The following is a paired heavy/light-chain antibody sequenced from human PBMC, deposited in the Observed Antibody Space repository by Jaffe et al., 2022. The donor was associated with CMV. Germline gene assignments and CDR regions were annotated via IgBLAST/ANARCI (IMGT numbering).Heavy chain of an antibody. J-gene: IGHJ6*03. Sequence: EVQLVESGGGLVQPGGSLRLSCAASGFTFSSYEMNWVRQAPGKGLEWVSYISSSGSTIYYADSVKGRFTISRDNAKNSLYLQMNSLRAEDTAVYYCARDGPVDTAMAGIEVTQSYYYYYMDVWGKGTTVTVSS. D-gene: IGHD5-18*01. V-gene: IGHV3-48*03. CDR2: ISSSGSTI. CDR1: GFTFSSYE. CDR3: ARDGPVDTAMAGIEVTQSYYYYYMDV.
Light chain of an antibody. Sequence: DIQMTQSPSTLSASVGDRVTITCRASQSISSWLAWYQQKPGKAPKLLIYKASSLESGVPSRFSGSGSGTEFTLTISSLQPDDFATYYCQQYNSYFLTFGQGTKLEIK. CDR2: KAS. CDR3: QQYNSYFLT. J-gene: IGKJ2*01. V-gene: IGKV1-5*03. CDR1: QSISSW.